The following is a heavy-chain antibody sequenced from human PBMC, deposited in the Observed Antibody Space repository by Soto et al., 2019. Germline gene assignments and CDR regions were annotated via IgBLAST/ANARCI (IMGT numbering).Heavy chain of an antibody. CDR2: ISYDGSNK. CDR3: ARNRELDP. Sequence: QVQLVESGGGVIQPGRSLRLSCAASGFTFSSYAMHWGRQAPGKGLEWVAVISYDGSNKYYADSVKGRFTISRDNSKNTLYLQMNSLRAEDTAVYYCARNRELDPWGQGTLVTVSS. CDR1: GFTFSSYA. V-gene: IGHV3-30-3*01. J-gene: IGHJ5*02.